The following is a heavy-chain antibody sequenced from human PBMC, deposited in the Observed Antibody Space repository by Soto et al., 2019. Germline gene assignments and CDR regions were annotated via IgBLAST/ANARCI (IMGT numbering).Heavy chain of an antibody. CDR2: MNPNSGNT. CDR1: GYTFTSYD. CDR3: AREREAKQWLGPSYYYYYYMDV. Sequence: QVPLVQSGAEVKKPGASVKVSCKASGYTFTSYDINWVRQATGQGLEWMGWMNPNSGNTGYAQKFQGRVTMTRNTSISTAYMELSSLRSEDTAVYYCAREREAKQWLGPSYYYYYYMDVWGKGTTVTVSS. V-gene: IGHV1-8*01. J-gene: IGHJ6*03. D-gene: IGHD6-19*01.